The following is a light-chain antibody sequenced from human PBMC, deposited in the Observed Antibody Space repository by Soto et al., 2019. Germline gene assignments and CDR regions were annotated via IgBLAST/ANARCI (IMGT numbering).Light chain of an antibody. CDR2: EVS. J-gene: IGLJ2*01. CDR3: SSNAGSNNLV. V-gene: IGLV2-8*01. Sequence: QSALTQPPSASGTPGQSVTIPCTGTSSDVGDYNYVSWYQQHPGKAPKLVIYEVSRRPSGVPDRFSGSKSGNTASLTVSGLQAEDEADYYCSSNAGSNNLVFGGGTQVTVL. CDR1: SSDVGDYNY.